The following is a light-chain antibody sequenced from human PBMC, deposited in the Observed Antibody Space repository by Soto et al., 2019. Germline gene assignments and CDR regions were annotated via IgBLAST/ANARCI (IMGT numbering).Light chain of an antibody. J-gene: IGKJ3*01. V-gene: IGKV1-39*01. CDR3: QQSYSTPHT. CDR2: AAS. CDR1: QSISSY. Sequence: DIQMTQSPSSLSASVGDRVTIPCRASQSISSYLNWYQQKPGKAPKLLIYAASSLQSGVPSRFSGSGSGTDFTLTINSLQPEDFATYYCQQSYSTPHTFGPGTKVDFK.